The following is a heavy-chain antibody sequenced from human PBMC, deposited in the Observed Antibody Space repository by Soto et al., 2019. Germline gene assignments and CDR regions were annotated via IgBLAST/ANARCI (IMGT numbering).Heavy chain of an antibody. CDR2: VYYTGST. CDR1: GNSISGTSSF. Sequence: LETLSLTYTVSGNSISGTSSFWAWIRQPPGKNLEWIGSVYYTGSTYYNSSLKSRVSISIDTSKNQFSLSLNSVTAADTAVYYCTRRVRSTGLLDYWGQGALVTVSS. J-gene: IGHJ4*02. CDR3: TRRVRSTGLLDY. V-gene: IGHV4-39*01. D-gene: IGHD4-4*01.